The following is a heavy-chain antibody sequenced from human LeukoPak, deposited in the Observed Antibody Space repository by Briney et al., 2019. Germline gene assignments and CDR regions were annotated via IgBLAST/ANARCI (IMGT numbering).Heavy chain of an antibody. CDR2: IKQDGSEK. V-gene: IGHV3-7*01. CDR3: ATDPVSS. Sequence: GGSLRLSCAASGFTFSSYWMTWVRQAPGTGLEWVANIKQDGSEKYYVDPVKGRFTISRDNAKNSLYLQMNSLRAEDTAMYYCATDPVSSWGQGTLVTVSS. J-gene: IGHJ4*02. D-gene: IGHD4-23*01. CDR1: GFTFSSYW.